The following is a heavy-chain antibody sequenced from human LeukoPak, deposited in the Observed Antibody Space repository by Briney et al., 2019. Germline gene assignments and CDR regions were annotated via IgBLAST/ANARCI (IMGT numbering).Heavy chain of an antibody. CDR2: INHSGST. D-gene: IGHD2-15*01. V-gene: IGHV4-34*01. CDR3: ASSELERDYYCSGGSCSSDY. CDR1: GGSFSGYY. J-gene: IGHJ4*02. Sequence: SETLSLTCAVYGGSFSGYYWSWIRQPPGKGLEWIGEINHSGSTNYNPSLKSRVTISVDTSKNQFSLKLSSVTAADTAVYYCASSELERDYYCSGGSCSSDYWGQGTLVTVSS.